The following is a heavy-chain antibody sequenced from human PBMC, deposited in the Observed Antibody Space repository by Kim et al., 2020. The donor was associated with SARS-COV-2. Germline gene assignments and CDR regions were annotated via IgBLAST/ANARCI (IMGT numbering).Heavy chain of an antibody. CDR1: GITFRNAW. V-gene: IGHV3-15*01. CDR2: IKSETDGGTS. J-gene: IGHJ4*02. CDR3: AAEGASSNSELDH. D-gene: IGHD4-4*01. Sequence: GGSLRLSCAASGITFRNAWMTWVRQVPGKGLEWVGHIKSETDGGTSKYAASVRGRFIISRDDSESTVFLEMNSLKKEDTAVYFCAAEGASSNSELDHWGQGTLVPVSS.